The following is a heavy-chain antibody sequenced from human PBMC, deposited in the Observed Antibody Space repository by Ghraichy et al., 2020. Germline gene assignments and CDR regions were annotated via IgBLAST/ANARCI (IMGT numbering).Heavy chain of an antibody. D-gene: IGHD2-2*01. CDR3: ARYGCSSTSCYSALSAVKWGFDY. Sequence: SQTLPLTCAVYGGSFSGYYWSWIRQPPGKGLEWIGEINHSGSTNYNPSLKSRVTISVDTSKNQFSLKLSSVTAADTAVYYCARYGCSSTSCYSALSAVKWGFDYWGQGTLVTVSS. CDR1: GGSFSGYY. CDR2: INHSGST. V-gene: IGHV4-34*01. J-gene: IGHJ4*02.